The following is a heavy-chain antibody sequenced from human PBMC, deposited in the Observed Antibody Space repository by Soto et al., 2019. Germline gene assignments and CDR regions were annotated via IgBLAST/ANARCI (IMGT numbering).Heavy chain of an antibody. V-gene: IGHV4-30-2*01. CDR2: ISHRGST. D-gene: IGHD6-13*01. J-gene: IGHJ4*02. Sequence: SETLSLTCAVSGGSISSGGYSWSWIRQPPGMGLEWVGYISHRGSTSYNPSLKSRVTISVDMSKNQFSLKLASVTAADTAVYYCARARGSDSSSWYKQFDYWGQGALVTVSS. CDR1: GGSISSGGYS. CDR3: ARARGSDSSSWYKQFDY.